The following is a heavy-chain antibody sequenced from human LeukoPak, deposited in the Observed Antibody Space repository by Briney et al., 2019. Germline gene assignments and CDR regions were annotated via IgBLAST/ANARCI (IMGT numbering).Heavy chain of an antibody. CDR2: FSGSGGNT. CDR1: GFTFSSYA. Sequence: PRRSLRLSCAASGFTFSSYAMSWVRQAAGQGLEWVSNFSGSGGNTYYAHYVKDRFTISRDNSKNTLDLQMGSLRAEDTAVYYCAKVYYYYDSADYCDFWGQGTLVSVSS. CDR3: AKVYYYYDSADYCDF. D-gene: IGHD3-16*01. V-gene: IGHV3-23*01. J-gene: IGHJ4*02.